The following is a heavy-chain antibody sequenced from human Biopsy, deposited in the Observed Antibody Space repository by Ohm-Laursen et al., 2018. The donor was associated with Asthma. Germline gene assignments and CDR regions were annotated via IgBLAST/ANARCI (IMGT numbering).Heavy chain of an antibody. D-gene: IGHD4-17*01. CDR3: ASDFPKDYVRYNFQF. Sequence: ASVKVSCKISGYTLTDLSMHWVRQAPGQGLEWMGGHDHEEGGTVNARRFQGRVTMTEDTSTDTAYMELSSLSSDDAAVYYCASDFPKDYVRYNFQFWGQGTLVTASS. CDR1: GYTLTDLS. CDR2: HDHEEGGT. V-gene: IGHV1-24*01. J-gene: IGHJ4*02.